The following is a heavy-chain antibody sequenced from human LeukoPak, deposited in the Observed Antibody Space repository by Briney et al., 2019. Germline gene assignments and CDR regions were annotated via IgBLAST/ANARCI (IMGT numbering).Heavy chain of an antibody. V-gene: IGHV5-51*01. CDR2: IYPGNSDI. D-gene: IGHD2-2*01. CDR1: GYSFTTYW. Sequence: GESLKISCKGSGYSFTTYWIAWVRQMPGKGLEWMGVIYPGNSDITYGPSFQGQVTISVDKSISTAYLQWSSLKASDTAIYYCARHLSSITSCPHYWGQGTLVTVSS. J-gene: IGHJ4*02. CDR3: ARHLSSITSCPHY.